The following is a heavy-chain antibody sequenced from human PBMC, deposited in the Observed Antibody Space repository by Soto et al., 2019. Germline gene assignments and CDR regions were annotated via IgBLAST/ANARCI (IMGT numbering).Heavy chain of an antibody. V-gene: IGHV1-69*13. Sequence: ASVKVSCKASGVNFRRYAISWVRQAPLQGLEWMGGILPIFGSPSHAQKFQGRVTVTAGESTSTAYLELPSLTSEDTAMYYCVFGDCTTTFCSYYFDGLDFWGQRSPVIVS. CDR1: GVNFRRYA. J-gene: IGHJ6*02. D-gene: IGHD3-10*01. CDR3: VFGDCTTTFCSYYFDGLDF. CDR2: ILPIFGSP.